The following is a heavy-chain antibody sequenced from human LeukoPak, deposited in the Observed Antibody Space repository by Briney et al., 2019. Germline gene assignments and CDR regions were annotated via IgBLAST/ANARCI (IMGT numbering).Heavy chain of an antibody. Sequence: GGSLRLSCAASGFTFSSSAMSWVRQAPGKGLEWVSAISNNGGYTYYADSVKGRFTASKDNSKNTLYLQMNSLRAEDTAVYYCAKDRNYPIVVVINGWFDPWGQGTLVTVSS. D-gene: IGHD3-22*01. CDR2: ISNNGGYT. CDR3: AKDRNYPIVVVINGWFDP. J-gene: IGHJ5*02. CDR1: GFTFSSSA. V-gene: IGHV3-23*01.